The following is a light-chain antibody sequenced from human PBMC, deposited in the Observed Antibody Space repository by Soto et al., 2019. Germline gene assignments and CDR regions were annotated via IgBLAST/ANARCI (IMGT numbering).Light chain of an antibody. V-gene: IGKV2D-29*01. CDR3: MQRIQPPLT. J-gene: IGKJ4*01. CDR2: EVS. Sequence: DIVMTQTPLSLSVTPGQPASISCKSSQNLLYSDGKTYLYWYLQKPGQHPQLLIYEVSNRFSGVTERFSGSESRTDFTLNISRVEAEDVGVYYCMQRIQPPLTFGGGTKVEIK. CDR1: QNLLYSDGKTY.